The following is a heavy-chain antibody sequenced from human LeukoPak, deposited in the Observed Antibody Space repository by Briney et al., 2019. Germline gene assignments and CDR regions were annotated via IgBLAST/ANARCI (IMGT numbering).Heavy chain of an antibody. D-gene: IGHD5-12*01. Sequence: GGSLRLSCAASGFPFSGYWMHWVRQAPGTGLVWVSRIDDDGAGTTYADSVKGRFTISRDNAKNTLYLQMNSLRVEDTAVYYCARSASGYDAWGQGTLVTVSS. J-gene: IGHJ5*02. CDR3: ARSASGYDA. CDR2: IDDDGAGT. CDR1: GFPFSGYW. V-gene: IGHV3-74*01.